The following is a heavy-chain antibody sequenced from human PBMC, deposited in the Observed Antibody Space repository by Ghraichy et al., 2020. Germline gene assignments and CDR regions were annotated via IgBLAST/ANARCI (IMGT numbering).Heavy chain of an antibody. Sequence: GGSLRLSCAASGFTFSSYAMSWVRQAPGKGLEWVSAISGSGDKTYYTDSVKGRFTISRDNSKNTLYLQMSSLRADDTAVYYCAKDYTVVTSDYDYFDYWGQGTLVSVSS. V-gene: IGHV3-23*01. CDR1: GFTFSSYA. J-gene: IGHJ4*02. CDR3: AKDYTVVTSDYDYFDY. D-gene: IGHD4-23*01. CDR2: ISGSGDKT.